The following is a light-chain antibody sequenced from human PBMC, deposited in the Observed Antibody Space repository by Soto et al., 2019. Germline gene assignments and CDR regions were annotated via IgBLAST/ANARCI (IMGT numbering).Light chain of an antibody. CDR1: GSDIGVYDY. CDR3: SSYTTSSTWV. CDR2: EVS. V-gene: IGLV2-14*03. Sequence: QSVLTQPASVSGSPGQSITISCTGTGSDIGVYDYVSWYQQHPGKAPKVIIYEVSNRPSGVSDRFSGSKSGNTASLTVSGLQAEDEADYYCSSYTTSSTWVSGGGTKLTVL. J-gene: IGLJ3*02.